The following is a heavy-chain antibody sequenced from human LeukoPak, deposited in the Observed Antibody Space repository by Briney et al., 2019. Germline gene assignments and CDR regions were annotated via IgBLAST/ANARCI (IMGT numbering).Heavy chain of an antibody. Sequence: GGSLRLSCAASGFTFSSYAMSWVRQAPGKGLEWVLTISGSGSHTYYADSVKGRFTISRDNSKNTLYLQMHSLRAEDTAVYYCAKDRGTYYFYFDYWGQGTLVTVSS. CDR1: GFTFSSYA. J-gene: IGHJ4*02. CDR2: ISGSGSHT. V-gene: IGHV3-23*01. CDR3: AKDRGTYYFYFDY. D-gene: IGHD1-26*01.